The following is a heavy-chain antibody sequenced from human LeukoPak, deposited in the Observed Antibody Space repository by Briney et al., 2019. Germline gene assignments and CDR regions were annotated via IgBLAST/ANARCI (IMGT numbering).Heavy chain of an antibody. V-gene: IGHV1-2*02. J-gene: IGHJ3*02. D-gene: IGHD2-8*02. Sequence: ASVKVSCKASGYTFTGYYMHWVRQAPGQGLEWMGWINPNSGGTNYAQKFQGRVTMTRDTSISTAYMELSRLRSDDTAVYYRVLVPLVLVAFDIWGQGTMATVSS. CDR1: GYTFTGYY. CDR3: VLVPLVLVAFDI. CDR2: INPNSGGT.